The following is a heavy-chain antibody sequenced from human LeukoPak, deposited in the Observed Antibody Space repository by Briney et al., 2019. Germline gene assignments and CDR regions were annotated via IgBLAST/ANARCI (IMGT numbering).Heavy chain of an antibody. D-gene: IGHD5-24*01. CDR3: ARTGDGYNYYNYYYMDV. CDR1: GQSISSGYY. Sequence: SETLSLTCSVSGQSISSGYYWGWIRQPPGKGLEWIGNVYRSGSSYYNPSLKSRVTISVDMPNNQFSLKMSSVTAADTAVYYCARTGDGYNYYNYYYMDVWGKGTTVTVTS. J-gene: IGHJ6*03. CDR2: VYRSGSS. V-gene: IGHV4-38-2*02.